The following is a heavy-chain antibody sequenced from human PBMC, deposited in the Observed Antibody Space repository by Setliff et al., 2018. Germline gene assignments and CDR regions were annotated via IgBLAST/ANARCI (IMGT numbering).Heavy chain of an antibody. CDR1: GGTFSSFA. D-gene: IGHD6-19*01. V-gene: IGHV1-69*13. CDR2: LIPFFGTT. J-gene: IGHJ6*02. Sequence: ASVKVSCKTSGGTFSSFAVSWVRQAPGQRPEWMGRLIPFFGTTIYAQKFQGRVTITADQSTSTVFMELNSLRSEDTAFYYCARDSRQWLEGGASGDMDIWGQGTAVTVYS. CDR3: ARDSRQWLEGGASGDMDI.